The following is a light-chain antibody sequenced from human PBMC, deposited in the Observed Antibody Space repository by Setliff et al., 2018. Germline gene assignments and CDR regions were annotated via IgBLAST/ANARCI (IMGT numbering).Light chain of an antibody. J-gene: IGLJ3*02. CDR1: SSNIGAGYD. V-gene: IGLV1-40*01. Sequence: QSVLTQPPSVSGAPGQRVTISYTGSSSNIGAGYDVHWYQQLPGTVPKLLIYGNSNRPSGVPDRFSGSKSGTSASLAITGLQAEDEADYYCQSYDSSLSGWVFGGGTKVTVL. CDR3: QSYDSSLSGWV. CDR2: GNS.